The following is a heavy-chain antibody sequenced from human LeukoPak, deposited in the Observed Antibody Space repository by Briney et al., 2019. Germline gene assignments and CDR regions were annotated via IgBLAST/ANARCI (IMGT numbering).Heavy chain of an antibody. CDR2: IYYSGST. V-gene: IGHV4-59*12. D-gene: IGHD3-10*01. Sequence: PSETLSLTCTVSGGSMSSYYWSWIRQPPGKGLEWIGYIYYSGSTNYNPSLKSRVTISVDTSKNQFSLKLSSVTAADTAVYYCARDGREYGSGSYQLHWGQGTLVTVSS. J-gene: IGHJ4*02. CDR1: GGSMSSYY. CDR3: ARDGREYGSGSYQLH.